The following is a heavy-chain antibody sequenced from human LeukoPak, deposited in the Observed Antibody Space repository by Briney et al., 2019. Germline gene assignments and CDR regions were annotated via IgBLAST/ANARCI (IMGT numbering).Heavy chain of an antibody. CDR3: ARLLSDSGPYYYYYYYMDV. V-gene: IGHV4-39*01. CDR2: IYYSGST. D-gene: IGHD5-12*01. J-gene: IGHJ6*03. CDR1: GGSISSSSYY. Sequence: SETLSLTCTVSGGSISSSSYYWGWIRQPPGKGLEWIGSIYYSGSTYYNPSLKSRVTISVDTSKNQFSLKLSSVTAADTAVYYCARLLSDSGPYYYYYYYMDVWGKGTTVTVSS.